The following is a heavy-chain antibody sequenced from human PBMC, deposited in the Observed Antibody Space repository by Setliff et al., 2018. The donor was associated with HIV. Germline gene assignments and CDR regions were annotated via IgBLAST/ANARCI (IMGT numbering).Heavy chain of an antibody. J-gene: IGHJ4*02. Sequence: SETLSLTCTVSGGSISSSSYYWGWIRQPPGKGLEWIGTISYTGSTYYNPSLKSRVTISVDTSKNQFSLKLSSVTAADTAVYYCASTSSLGSSFDYWGQGTLVTVSS. V-gene: IGHV4-39*01. D-gene: IGHD6-6*01. CDR1: GGSISSSSYY. CDR2: ISYTGST. CDR3: ASTSSLGSSFDY.